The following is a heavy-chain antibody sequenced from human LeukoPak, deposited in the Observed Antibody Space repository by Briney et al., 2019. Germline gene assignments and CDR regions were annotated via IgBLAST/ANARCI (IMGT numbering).Heavy chain of an antibody. CDR3: ARGDFYDSRGYLGGVDY. CDR1: GFIFSSYV. D-gene: IGHD3-22*01. V-gene: IGHV3-30*03. Sequence: GGSLRLSCSASGFIFSSYVMHWVRQAPGKGLEWVALIPSDESNTYYEDSVEGRFTISRDNSKNTLYVQMNSLRAEDTAVYYCARGDFYDSRGYLGGVDYWGQGTLVTVSS. CDR2: IPSDESNT. J-gene: IGHJ4*02.